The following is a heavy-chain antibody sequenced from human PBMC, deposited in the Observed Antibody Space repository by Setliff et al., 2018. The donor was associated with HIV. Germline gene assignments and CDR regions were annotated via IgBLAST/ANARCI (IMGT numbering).Heavy chain of an antibody. CDR2: SNHNGNT. CDR1: GGSFSGYY. D-gene: IGHD1-7*01. Sequence: SETLSLTCAVYGGSFSGYYWTWIRQSPGEGLEWIGESNHNGNTNCNSSLKSRVTISIETSKNQFSLKLTSVTAADTAVYYCARGDGTKYYYYYYMDVLGKGTTVTVSS. V-gene: IGHV4-34*01. J-gene: IGHJ6*03. CDR3: ARGDGTKYYYYYYMDV.